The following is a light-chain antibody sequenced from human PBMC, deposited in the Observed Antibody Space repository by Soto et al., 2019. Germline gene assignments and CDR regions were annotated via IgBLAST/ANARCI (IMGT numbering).Light chain of an antibody. CDR2: EAS. CDR1: QSITTL. Sequence: DIQMTQSPSTLSASVGDRVAITCRASQSITTLLAWYQQKPGKAPKLLIYEASSLEGGVPSRFSGSGSVTEFTLTISSLQPDDFATYYCQQYYSSPWTFGQGTKVEIK. CDR3: QQYYSSPWT. V-gene: IGKV1-5*03. J-gene: IGKJ1*01.